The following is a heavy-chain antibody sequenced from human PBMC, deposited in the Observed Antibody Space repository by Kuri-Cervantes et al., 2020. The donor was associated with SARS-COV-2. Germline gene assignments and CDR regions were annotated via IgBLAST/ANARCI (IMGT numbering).Heavy chain of an antibody. CDR2: VNHRGST. Sequence: ESLKISCAFYGESFSGYYWNWIRQSPGKGLEWIGEVNHRGSTNYSPSLKSRVTISVDTSSKQFSLHLGSVTAADTAVYYCARAYGFLRYIYYMDVWGRGTTVTVSS. D-gene: IGHD4-17*01. CDR1: GESFSGYY. V-gene: IGHV4-34*01. J-gene: IGHJ6*03. CDR3: ARAYGFLRYIYYMDV.